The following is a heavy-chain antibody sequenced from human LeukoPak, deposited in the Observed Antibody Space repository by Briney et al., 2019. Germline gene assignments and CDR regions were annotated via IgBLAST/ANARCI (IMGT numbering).Heavy chain of an antibody. V-gene: IGHV3-21*01. CDR3: ARGLPIAAAGTVAFDI. CDR2: ISSSSSYI. CDR1: GSTFSSYS. Sequence: GGSLRLSCAASGSTFSSYSMNWVRQAPGKGLEWVSSISSSSSYIYYADSVKGRFTISRDNAKNSLYLQMNSLRAEDTAVYYCARGLPIAAAGTVAFDIWGQGTMVTVSS. D-gene: IGHD6-13*01. J-gene: IGHJ3*02.